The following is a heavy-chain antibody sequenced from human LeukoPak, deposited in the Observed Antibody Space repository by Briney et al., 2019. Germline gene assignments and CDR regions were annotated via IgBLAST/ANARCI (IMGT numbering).Heavy chain of an antibody. CDR3: AREYAPLDY. CDR2: ISSSSGYI. V-gene: IGHV3-21*01. Sequence: PGGSLRLSCAASGFTFSSYSMNWVRQAPGKGLEWVSSISSSSGYIYYADSVKGRSTISRDNAKNSLYLQMNSLRAEDTAVYYCAREYAPLDYWGQGTLVTVPS. J-gene: IGHJ4*02. CDR1: GFTFSSYS.